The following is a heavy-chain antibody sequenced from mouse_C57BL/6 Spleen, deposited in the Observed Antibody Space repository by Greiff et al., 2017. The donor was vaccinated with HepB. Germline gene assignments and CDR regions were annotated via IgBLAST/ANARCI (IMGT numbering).Heavy chain of an antibody. D-gene: IGHD1-1*01. J-gene: IGHJ4*01. V-gene: IGHV5-6*02. CDR2: ISSGGSYT. CDR3: ARRGGSSPYYYAMDY. CDR1: GFTFSSYG. Sequence: EVKLMESGGDLVKPGGSLKLSCAASGFTFSSYGMSWVRQTPDKRLEWVATISSGGSYTYYPDSVKGRFTISRDNAKNTLYLQMSSLKSEDTAMYYCARRGGSSPYYYAMDYWGQGTSVTVSS.